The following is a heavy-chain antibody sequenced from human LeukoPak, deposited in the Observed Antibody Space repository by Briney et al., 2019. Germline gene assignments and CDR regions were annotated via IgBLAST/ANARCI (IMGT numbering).Heavy chain of an antibody. CDR1: GFTFSGYW. J-gene: IGHJ5*02. CDR2: INSDGTTA. CDR3: VRSDWFDN. Sequence: QSGGSLRLSCAASGFTFSGYWMHWVRQAPGKGLVWVSRINSDGTTATYADSVRGRFTISRDNAKNTLYLQMNSLRAEDRAVYYCVRSDWFDNWGQGTLVTVSS. V-gene: IGHV3-74*01.